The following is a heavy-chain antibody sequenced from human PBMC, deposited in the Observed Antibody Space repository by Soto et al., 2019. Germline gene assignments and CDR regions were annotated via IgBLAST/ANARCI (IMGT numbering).Heavy chain of an antibody. D-gene: IGHD2-15*01. CDR1: GFTFSTYA. CDR3: ASDPSTRNAAY. CDR2: ISSDGDST. Sequence: PGGSLRLSCAASGFTFSTYALNWVRQSPGKGLEWVSTISSDGDSTYYVDSVKGRFTVSRDNSKNTMYLQMNSLRAEDTALYFCASDPSTRNAAYWGQGTMVTASS. V-gene: IGHV3-23*01. J-gene: IGHJ4*02.